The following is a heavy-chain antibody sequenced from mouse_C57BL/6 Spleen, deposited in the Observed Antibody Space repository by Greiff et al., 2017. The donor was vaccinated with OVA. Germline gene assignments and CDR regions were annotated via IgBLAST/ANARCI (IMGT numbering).Heavy chain of an antibody. CDR2: IDPENGDT. CDR1: GFNIKDDY. J-gene: IGHJ3*01. CDR3: TTGLRHEFAY. V-gene: IGHV14-4*01. D-gene: IGHD3-2*02. Sequence: VQLQQSGAELVRPGASVKLSCTASGFNIKDDYMHWVKQRPEQGLEWIGWIDPENGDTEYASKFQGKATITADTSSNTSYLLLCRLTSVDSAVYSCTTGLRHEFAYWGQGTLVTVSA.